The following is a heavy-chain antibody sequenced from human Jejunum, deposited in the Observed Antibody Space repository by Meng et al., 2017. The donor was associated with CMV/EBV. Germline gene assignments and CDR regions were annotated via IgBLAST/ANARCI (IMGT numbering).Heavy chain of an antibody. Sequence: QRLESGGDLVQPGGSLRLSCVGSGFTFSSYGMTWVRQAPGKGLEWVSGTSGGGGTTYYADSVKGRFTISRDNSKNTLYLQMNSLRAEDTALYYCAAVGTTPEWGQGTLVTVSS. CDR3: AAVGTTPE. CDR1: GFTFSSYG. J-gene: IGHJ4*02. CDR2: TSGGGGTT. D-gene: IGHD2/OR15-2a*01. V-gene: IGHV3-23*01.